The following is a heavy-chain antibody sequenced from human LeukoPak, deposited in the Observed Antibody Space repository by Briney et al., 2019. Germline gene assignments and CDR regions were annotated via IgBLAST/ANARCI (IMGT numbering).Heavy chain of an antibody. D-gene: IGHD7-27*01. CDR3: ARDSRNYNWGSLGYFDY. J-gene: IGHJ4*02. CDR1: GFTFSSYW. CDR2: IKQDGSEK. Sequence: GGSLRLSCAASGFTFSSYWMSWVRQAPGKGLEWVANIKQDGSEKYYVDSVKGRFTISRDNAKNSLYPQMNSLRAEDTAVYYCARDSRNYNWGSLGYFDYWGQGTLVTVSS. V-gene: IGHV3-7*03.